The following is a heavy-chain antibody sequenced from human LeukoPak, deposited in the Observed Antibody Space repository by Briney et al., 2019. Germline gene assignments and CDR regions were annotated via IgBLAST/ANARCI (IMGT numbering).Heavy chain of an antibody. CDR1: GFTFSSYG. V-gene: IGHV3-33*01. CDR2: IWSGGSNE. Sequence: PGGSLRLSCAASGFTFSSYGMHWVRQVPGKGLEWVAAIWSGGSNEFYADSVKGRFTISRDDSKNTVYLQMNTLRVEDTAVYYCARDRLEAVAGDDYVDYWGQGILVTVSS. J-gene: IGHJ4*02. D-gene: IGHD6-19*01. CDR3: ARDRLEAVAGDDYVDY.